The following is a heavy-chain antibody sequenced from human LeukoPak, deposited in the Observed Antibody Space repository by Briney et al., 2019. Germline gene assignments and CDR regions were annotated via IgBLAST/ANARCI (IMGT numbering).Heavy chain of an antibody. CDR2: LSSDGSTI. J-gene: IGHJ6*02. D-gene: IGHD3/OR15-3a*01. CDR3: ARVIFGGGTPPHYYYYGMDV. CDR1: GFTFSDYY. Sequence: TGGSLRLSCTASGFTFSDYYMSWSRQAPGKGLEWVSYLSSDGSTISYADSVKGRFTISRDNAKNSLYLQMNSLRAEDTAVYHCARVIFGGGTPPHYYYYGMDVWGQGTTVTVS. V-gene: IGHV3-11*01.